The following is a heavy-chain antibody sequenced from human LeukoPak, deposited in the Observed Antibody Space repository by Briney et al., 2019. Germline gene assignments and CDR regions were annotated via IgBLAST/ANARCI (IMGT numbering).Heavy chain of an antibody. J-gene: IGHJ3*02. CDR3: ARAMIVAEGAFDI. CDR1: GYSISSGYY. D-gene: IGHD3-22*01. Sequence: PSETLSHTCTVSGYSISSGYYWGCIRQPPGKGLEWIGSIYHSGSTYYNPSLKSRVTISVDTSKNQFSLKLSSVTAADTAVYYCARAMIVAEGAFDIWGQGTMVTVSS. CDR2: IYHSGST. V-gene: IGHV4-38-2*02.